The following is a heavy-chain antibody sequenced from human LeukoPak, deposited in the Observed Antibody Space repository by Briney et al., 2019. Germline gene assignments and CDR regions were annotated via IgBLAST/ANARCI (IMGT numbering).Heavy chain of an antibody. Sequence: PGGSLRLSCAASGFTFSSYAMSWVRQAPGKGLEWVSAISGSGGSTYYADSVKGRFTISRDNSKNTLYLQMNSLRAEDTAVYYCAKEVTAYYYDSSGYGLFDYWGQGTLVTVSS. V-gene: IGHV3-23*01. J-gene: IGHJ4*02. CDR1: GFTFSSYA. CDR3: AKEVTAYYYDSSGYGLFDY. CDR2: ISGSGGST. D-gene: IGHD3-22*01.